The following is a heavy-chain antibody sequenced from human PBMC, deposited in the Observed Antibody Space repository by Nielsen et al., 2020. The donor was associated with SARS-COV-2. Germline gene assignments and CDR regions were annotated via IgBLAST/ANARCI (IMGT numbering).Heavy chain of an antibody. CDR3: ARGDLVVVPSPLLGLGPIFYYFCLDV. CDR2: IYYSGST. D-gene: IGHD2-2*02. CDR1: DGSFSGYY. J-gene: IGHJ6*03. V-gene: IGHV4-59*12. Sequence: SETLSLTCAVYDGSFSGYYWSWIRQPPGKGLEWIGYIYYSGSTNYNPSLKSRVTLSMDKSKRQVSLRLTSVSAADTAVYFCARGDLVVVPSPLLGLGPIFYYFCLDVWGKGTTVIVSS.